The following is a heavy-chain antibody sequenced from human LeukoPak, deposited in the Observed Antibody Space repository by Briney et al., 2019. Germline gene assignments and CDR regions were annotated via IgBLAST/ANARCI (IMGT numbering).Heavy chain of an antibody. CDR2: INPNSGGT. V-gene: IGHV1-2*02. Sequence: ASVKVSCKASGYTFTGYYMRWVRQAPGQGLEWMGWINPNSGGTNYAQKFQGRVTMTRDTSISTAYMELSRLRSDDTAVYYCATRGSVIAARTFDYWGQGTLVTVSS. D-gene: IGHD6-6*01. CDR3: ATRGSVIAARTFDY. J-gene: IGHJ4*02. CDR1: GYTFTGYY.